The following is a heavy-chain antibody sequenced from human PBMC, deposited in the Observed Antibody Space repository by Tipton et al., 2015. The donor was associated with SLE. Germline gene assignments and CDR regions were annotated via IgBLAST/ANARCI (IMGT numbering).Heavy chain of an antibody. CDR2: MYYTGSA. V-gene: IGHV4-59*08. J-gene: IGHJ3*02. Sequence: TLSLTCTVSGASISSHYWSWIRQPPGKGLEWIGYMYYTGSAYYNPSLKSRVTISVDTSKNQFSLKLTSVTAADTAVYYCARNPITMVRGVIPGAFDIWGQGTMVTVSS. CDR1: GASISSHY. CDR3: ARNPITMVRGVIPGAFDI. D-gene: IGHD3-10*01.